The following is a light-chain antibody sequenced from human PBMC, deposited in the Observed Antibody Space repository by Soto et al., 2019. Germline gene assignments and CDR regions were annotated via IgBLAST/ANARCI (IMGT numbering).Light chain of an antibody. CDR1: QNIFTY. CDR3: QQGFSSPPT. J-gene: IGKJ2*01. CDR2: SAT. Sequence: DIQMTQSPSSLSASVGDRVSITCRASQNIFTYLNWYQHKPGKAPKLLIYSATSLGSGVPSRFGGSGSGTDFTLTITSLQPEDFASYYCQQGFSSPPTFGPGTKLDIK. V-gene: IGKV1-39*01.